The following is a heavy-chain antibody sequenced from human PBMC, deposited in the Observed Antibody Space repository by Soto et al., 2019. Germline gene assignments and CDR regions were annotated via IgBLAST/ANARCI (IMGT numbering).Heavy chain of an antibody. D-gene: IGHD6-6*01. CDR2: ISTYNGNT. V-gene: IGHV1-18*01. Sequence: QVQLVQSGAEVKKPEASVKVSCKASGYTFTTYGISWVRQAPGQGLEWMGRISTYNGNTKYAQKLQGRVTMTTDTSTSTAYMELRSLRSDDTAVYYCARDPQYSTSSQVFDSWGQGTLVTVSS. CDR1: GYTFTTYG. J-gene: IGHJ4*02. CDR3: ARDPQYSTSSQVFDS.